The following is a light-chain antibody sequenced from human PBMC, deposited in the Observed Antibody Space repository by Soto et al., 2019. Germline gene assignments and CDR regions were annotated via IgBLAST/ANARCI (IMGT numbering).Light chain of an antibody. CDR2: DVT. V-gene: IGLV2-14*01. CDR1: SSDIGDYDY. CDR3: CSYTSSTTPL. J-gene: IGLJ2*01. Sequence: QSALTQPASVSGSPGQSITISCTGTSSDIGDYDYVSWYQHLPGKAPKLLIFDVTHRPSGVSDRFSGSKSGNTASLTISGLQAEDEADYYCCSYTSSTTPLFGGGTKLTVL.